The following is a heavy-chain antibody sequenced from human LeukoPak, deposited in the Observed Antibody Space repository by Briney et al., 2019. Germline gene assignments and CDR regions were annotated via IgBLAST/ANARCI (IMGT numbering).Heavy chain of an antibody. V-gene: IGHV4-4*02. Sequence: SETLTLTCSVSGGSISSCTWWTWVRQPPGGGLEWIGEMSRDGTTNYNPSLESLVTVSLDENNNQFSLNLYSVTAADTAVYFCASRWDVTGEPCWGQGTLVTVSS. D-gene: IGHD7-27*01. CDR1: GGSISSCTW. CDR2: MSRDGTT. J-gene: IGHJ4*02. CDR3: ASRWDVTGEPC.